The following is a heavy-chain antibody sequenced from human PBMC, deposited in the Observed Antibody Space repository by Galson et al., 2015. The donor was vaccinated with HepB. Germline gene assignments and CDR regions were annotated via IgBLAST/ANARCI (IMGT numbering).Heavy chain of an antibody. D-gene: IGHD5-18*01. CDR1: GYTFTGYY. Sequence: SVKVSCKASGYTFTGYYMHWLRQAPGQGLEWMGRINPNSGGTNYAQKFQGRVTMTRDTSISTAYMELSRLRSDDTAVYYCARDEYSYGRSYYYYYMDVWGKGTTVTVSS. J-gene: IGHJ6*03. CDR3: ARDEYSYGRSYYYYYMDV. CDR2: INPNSGGT. V-gene: IGHV1-2*06.